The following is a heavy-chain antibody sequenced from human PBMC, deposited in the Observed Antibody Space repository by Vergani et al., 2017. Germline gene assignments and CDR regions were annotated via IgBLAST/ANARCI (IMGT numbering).Heavy chain of an antibody. D-gene: IGHD2-2*01. J-gene: IGHJ5*02. V-gene: IGHV1-69*01. CDR3: AREGYCSSTSCYDNWFDP. Sequence: QVQLVQSGAEVKKPGSSVKVSCKASGGTFSSYAISWVRQAPGQGLEWMGGIIPIFGTVNYAQKFQGRVTITADESTSTAYMELSSLRSEDTAVYYCAREGYCSSTSCYDNWFDPWGQGTLVTVSS. CDR2: IIPIFGTV. CDR1: GGTFSSYA.